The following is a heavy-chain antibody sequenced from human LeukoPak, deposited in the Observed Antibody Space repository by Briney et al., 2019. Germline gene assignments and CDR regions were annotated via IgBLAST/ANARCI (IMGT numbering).Heavy chain of an antibody. CDR3: ARDLVVMDV. CDR1: VDSVFSNSAA. CDR2: TYYRSKWYN. V-gene: IGHV6-1*01. D-gene: IGHD2-8*02. Sequence: SQTLSLTCAISVDSVFSNSAAWNWIRQSPSRGLEWLGRTYYRSKWYNDYAVSVKSRITINTDTSKNQFSLQMNDVTPEDTAVYYRARDLVVMDVWGQGTTVTVSS. J-gene: IGHJ6*02.